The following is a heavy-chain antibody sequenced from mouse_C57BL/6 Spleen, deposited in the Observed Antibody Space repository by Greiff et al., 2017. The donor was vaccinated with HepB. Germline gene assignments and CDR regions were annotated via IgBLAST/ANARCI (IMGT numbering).Heavy chain of an antibody. D-gene: IGHD1-1*01. CDR3: ARITTVVDYYAMDY. CDR1: GYTFTSYW. V-gene: IGHV1-69*01. Sequence: QVQLQQPGAELVMPGASVKLSCKASGYTFTSYWMHWVKQRPGQGLEWIGEIDPSDSYTNYNQKFKGKSTLTVDKSSSTAYMQLSSLTSEDSAVYDCARITTVVDYYAMDYWGQGTSVTVSS. CDR2: IDPSDSYT. J-gene: IGHJ4*01.